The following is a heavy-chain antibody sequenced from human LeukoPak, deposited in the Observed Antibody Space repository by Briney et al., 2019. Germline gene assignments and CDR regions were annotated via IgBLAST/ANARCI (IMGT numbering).Heavy chain of an antibody. CDR3: ARECTHGCHDY. D-gene: IGHD2-2*01. V-gene: IGHV3-21*01. Sequence: GGSLRLSCAASGFTFSSYSMNWVRQAPGKGLEWVSSISSSSSYIYYADSVKGRFTISRDNAKNSLYPQMNSLRAEDTAVYYCARECTHGCHDYWGQGTLVTVSS. CDR2: ISSSSSYI. J-gene: IGHJ4*02. CDR1: GFTFSSYS.